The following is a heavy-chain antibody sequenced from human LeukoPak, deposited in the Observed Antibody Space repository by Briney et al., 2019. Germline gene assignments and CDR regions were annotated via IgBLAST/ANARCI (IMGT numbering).Heavy chain of an antibody. CDR2: IIPIFGTA. CDR1: GGTFSSYA. Sequence: GASVKVSCKASGGTFSSYAISWVRQAPGQGLEWMGGIIPIFGTASYAQKFQGRVTITADESTSTAYMELSSLRSEDTAVYYCARGGVPAATPYYYYGMDVWGKGTTVTVSS. J-gene: IGHJ6*04. CDR3: ARGGVPAATPYYYYGMDV. V-gene: IGHV1-69*13. D-gene: IGHD2-2*01.